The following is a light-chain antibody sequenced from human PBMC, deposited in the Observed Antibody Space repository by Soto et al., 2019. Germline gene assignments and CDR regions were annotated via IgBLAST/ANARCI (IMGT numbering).Light chain of an antibody. CDR2: QAS. V-gene: IGKV1-5*03. CDR1: HSISVW. J-gene: IGKJ2*01. Sequence: DIQMTQSPSTLSSSVGVRVTITCRASHSISVWLAWYQQKPGKAPKLLIYQASTLESGVPSRFSGRGSGTDFTLTISSLQPDDFATYYCQQYYTYPYTFGQGTKLEIK. CDR3: QQYYTYPYT.